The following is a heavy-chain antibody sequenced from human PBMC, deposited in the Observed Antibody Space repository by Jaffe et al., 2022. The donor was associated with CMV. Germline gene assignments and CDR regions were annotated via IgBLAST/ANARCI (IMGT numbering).Heavy chain of an antibody. D-gene: IGHD3-22*01. CDR3: AKDIAHRRGWLKGYYYYYGMDV. CDR1: GFTFDDYT. CDR2: ISWDGGST. V-gene: IGHV3-43*01. Sequence: EVQLVESGGVVVQPGGSLRLSCAASGFTFDDYTMHWVRQAPGKGLEWVSLISWDGGSTYYADSVKGRFTISRDNSKNSLYLQMNSLRTEDTALYYCAKDIAHRRGWLKGYYYYYGMDVWGQGTTVTVSS. J-gene: IGHJ6*02.